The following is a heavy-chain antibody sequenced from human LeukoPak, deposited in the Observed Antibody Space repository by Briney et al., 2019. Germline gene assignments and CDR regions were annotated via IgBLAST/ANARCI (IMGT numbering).Heavy chain of an antibody. CDR3: AKGYSSSWVFQPIDY. D-gene: IGHD6-13*01. V-gene: IGHV3-23*01. CDR2: LSDSGVYT. Sequence: GGSLTLSGSASGFTFSNNAMTWLRQAQGIGLEGITILSDSGVYTYYADSVKGRFTISRDNSNNMLYLQMNSLRAEDTAVYYCAKGYSSSWVFQPIDYWGQGTLVTVSS. CDR1: GFTFSNNA. J-gene: IGHJ4*02.